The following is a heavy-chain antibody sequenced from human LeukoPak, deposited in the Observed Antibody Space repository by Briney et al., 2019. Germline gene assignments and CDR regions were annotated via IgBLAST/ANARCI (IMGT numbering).Heavy chain of an antibody. J-gene: IGHJ4*02. CDR3: ARVVGGYNYAPNIDY. Sequence: ASVKVSCKASGYTFTGYYMHWVRQAPGQGLEWMGIITPSGGSTTYAQNFQGRLIMTRDTSTSTVYMEMSSLTSEDTAVYYCARVVGGYNYAPNIDYWGQGTLVTVSS. CDR1: GYTFTGYY. CDR2: ITPSGGST. D-gene: IGHD5-18*01. V-gene: IGHV1-46*01.